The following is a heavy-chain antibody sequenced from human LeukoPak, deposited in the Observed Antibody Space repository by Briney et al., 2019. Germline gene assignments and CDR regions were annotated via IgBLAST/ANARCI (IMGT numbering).Heavy chain of an antibody. CDR1: GFTLSTYS. CDR2: ITRFGTTK. CDR3: ARETAYDSSPFDY. V-gene: IGHV3-48*02. D-gene: IGHD3-22*01. J-gene: IGHJ4*02. Sequence: PGGSLRLSCAASGFTLSTYSMNWVRQAPGKGLEWISYITRFGTTKYYADSVKGRVTISRDNAKNSLYLQMNSLRDEDTAVYYCARETAYDSSPFDYWGQGTLVTVSS.